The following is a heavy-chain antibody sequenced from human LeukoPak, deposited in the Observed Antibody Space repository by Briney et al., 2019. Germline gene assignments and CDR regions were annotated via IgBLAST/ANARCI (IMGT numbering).Heavy chain of an antibody. CDR2: IWYDGSNK. Sequence: GGSLRLSCAASGFTFSSYGMHWVRQAPGKGLERVAVIWYDGSNKYYADSVKGRFTISRDNSKNTLYLQMNSLRAEDTAVYYCARDPVTAMVFDYWGQGTLVTVSS. CDR1: GFTFSSYG. J-gene: IGHJ4*02. V-gene: IGHV3-33*01. CDR3: ARDPVTAMVFDY. D-gene: IGHD2-21*02.